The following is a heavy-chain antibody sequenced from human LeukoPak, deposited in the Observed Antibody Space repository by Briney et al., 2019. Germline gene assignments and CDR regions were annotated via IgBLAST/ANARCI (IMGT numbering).Heavy chain of an antibody. CDR3: ARDREVVAFDI. CDR2: ISGSTTYT. CDR1: GFTLSAYY. D-gene: IGHD2-15*01. V-gene: IGHV3-11*05. Sequence: GRSLSPSCAASGFTLSAYYISWIRQPPGQGMDWVSYISGSTTYTNYADSVRGRFTISRDNYKNSLSLQMNSLRAEDTAVYYCARDREVVAFDIWGQGTMVTVSS. J-gene: IGHJ3*02.